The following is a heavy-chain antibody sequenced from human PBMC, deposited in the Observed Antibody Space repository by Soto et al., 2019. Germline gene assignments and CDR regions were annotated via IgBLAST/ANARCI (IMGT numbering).Heavy chain of an antibody. Sequence: ASVKVSCKASGYTFTSYDINWVRQATGQGLEWMGWMNPNSGNTGYAQKFQGRVTMTRNTSISTAYMELSSLRSEDTAVYYCARVVGFGERYYYYMDVWGKGTTVTVSS. CDR2: MNPNSGNT. J-gene: IGHJ6*03. CDR3: ARVVGFGERYYYYMDV. V-gene: IGHV1-8*01. D-gene: IGHD3-10*01. CDR1: GYTFTSYD.